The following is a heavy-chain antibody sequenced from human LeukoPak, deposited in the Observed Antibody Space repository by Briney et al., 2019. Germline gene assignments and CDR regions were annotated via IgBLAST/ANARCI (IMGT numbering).Heavy chain of an antibody. J-gene: IGHJ5*02. V-gene: IGHV1-24*01. CDR3: ATTPPYYDFWSGYYPRPRPNWFDP. D-gene: IGHD3-3*01. Sequence: GASVKVSCKVSGYTLTELSMHWVRQAPGKGLEWMGGFDPEDGETIYAQKFQGRVTVTEDTSTDTAYMELSSLRSEDTAVYYCATTPPYYDFWSGYYPRPRPNWFDPWGQGTLVTVSS. CDR2: FDPEDGET. CDR1: GYTLTELS.